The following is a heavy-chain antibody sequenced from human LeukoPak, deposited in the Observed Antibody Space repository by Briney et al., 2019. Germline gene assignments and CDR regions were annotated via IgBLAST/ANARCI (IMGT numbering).Heavy chain of an antibody. J-gene: IGHJ4*02. CDR1: GGSISSYY. CDR3: ARQGSGQLLWFGEGFDY. CDR2: IYYSGST. V-gene: IGHV4-59*08. D-gene: IGHD3-10*01. Sequence: SETLSLTCTVSGGSISSYYWSWIRQPPGKGLKWIGYIYYSGSTNYNPSLKSRVTISVDTSKNQFSLKLSSVTAADTAVYYCARQGSGQLLWFGEGFDYWGQGTLVTVSS.